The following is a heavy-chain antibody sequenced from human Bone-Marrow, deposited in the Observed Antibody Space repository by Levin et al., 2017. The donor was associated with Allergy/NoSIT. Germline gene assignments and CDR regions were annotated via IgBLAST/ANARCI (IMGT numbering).Heavy chain of an antibody. CDR3: ITTLRYCHDNRCFFGAYGLDV. D-gene: IGHD2-15*01. J-gene: IGHJ6*02. CDR1: GFSFNYAW. V-gene: IGHV3-15*01. CDR2: IKSKRDGGTT. Sequence: PGESLKISCAASGFSFNYAWMTWVRQAPGKGLEWVGRIKSKRDGGTTDFAASVKGRFTISRDDSEKTLSLQMNSLKTEDTAVYYCITTLRYCHDNRCFFGAYGLDVWGQGTTVTVSS.